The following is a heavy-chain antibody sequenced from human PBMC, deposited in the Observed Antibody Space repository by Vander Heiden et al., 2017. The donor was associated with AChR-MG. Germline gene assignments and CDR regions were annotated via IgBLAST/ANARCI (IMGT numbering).Heavy chain of an antibody. J-gene: IGHJ5*02. CDR2: IYYSGST. CDR3: ARTPPNTYYYDSRNGWFDP. D-gene: IGHD3-22*01. Sequence: QVQLQESGPGLVKPSETLSLTCTVSGGSISSSYWSWIRQPPGKGLEWIGYIYYSGSTNYNPSLKSRVTISVDTSKNQFSLKLSSVTAADTAVYYCARTPPNTYYYDSRNGWFDPWGQGTLVTVSS. V-gene: IGHV4-59*08. CDR1: GGSISSSY.